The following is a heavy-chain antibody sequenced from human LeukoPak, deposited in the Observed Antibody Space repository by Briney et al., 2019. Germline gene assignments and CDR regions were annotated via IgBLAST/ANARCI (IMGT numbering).Heavy chain of an antibody. CDR3: AREPPPPSGSYFQSGFDY. V-gene: IGHV3-66*02. J-gene: IGHJ4*02. D-gene: IGHD1-26*01. CDR1: GFTFMTFSDAW. Sequence: GGSLRLSCAGSGFTFMTFSDAWMSWVRQTPGKGLEWVSVIYSGGSTYYADSVKGRFTISRDNSKNTLYLQMNSLRAEDTAVYYCAREPPPPSGSYFQSGFDYWGQGTLVTVSS. CDR2: IYSGGST.